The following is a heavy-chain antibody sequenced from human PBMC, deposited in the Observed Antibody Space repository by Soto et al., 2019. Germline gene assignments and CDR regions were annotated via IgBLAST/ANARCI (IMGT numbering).Heavy chain of an antibody. CDR2: ISGFNDDT. Sequence: QLVQSGVEMKNPGASVMVSCKASGYTFTSYGISWVRQAPGQGLEWMGWISGFNDDTNHAQKFQGRVTVTKDTSTSTADIERRSQKSDDTAMYYCARSRIYYPARNWFRAWGQGTLVIVSS. CDR1: GYTFTSYG. CDR3: ARSRIYYPARNWFRA. D-gene: IGHD3-10*01. J-gene: IGHJ5*02. V-gene: IGHV1-18*01.